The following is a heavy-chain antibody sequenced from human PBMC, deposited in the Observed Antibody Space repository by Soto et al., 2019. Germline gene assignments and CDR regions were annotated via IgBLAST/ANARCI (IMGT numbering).Heavy chain of an antibody. Sequence: QVQLVQSGAEVKKPGASVKVSCKASGYTFTSYAMHWVRQAPGQRLEWMGWINAGNGNTKYSQKFQGRVTITRDTSASTAYMELSSLRSEDTAVYYCARDLGGLELAGGMDVWGQGTTVTVSS. CDR3: ARDLGGLELAGGMDV. V-gene: IGHV1-3*01. CDR2: INAGNGNT. D-gene: IGHD1-7*01. J-gene: IGHJ6*02. CDR1: GYTFTSYA.